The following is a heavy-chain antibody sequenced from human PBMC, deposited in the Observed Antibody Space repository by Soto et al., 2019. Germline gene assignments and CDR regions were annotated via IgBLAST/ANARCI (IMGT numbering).Heavy chain of an antibody. J-gene: IGHJ4*02. D-gene: IGHD3-16*02. CDR3: TRDWNNYDYIWGSYRPFDY. V-gene: IGHV3-49*03. Sequence: GGSLRLSCTASGFTFGDYAMSWFRQAPGKGLEWVGFIRSKAYGGTTEYAASVKGRFTISRDDSKSIAYLQMNSLKTEDTAVYYCTRDWNNYDYIWGSYRPFDYWGQGTLVTVSS. CDR1: GFTFGDYA. CDR2: IRSKAYGGTT.